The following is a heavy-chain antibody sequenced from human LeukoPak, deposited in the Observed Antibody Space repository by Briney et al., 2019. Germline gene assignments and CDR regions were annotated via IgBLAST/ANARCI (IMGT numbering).Heavy chain of an antibody. Sequence: ASVKVSCKASGYTFTNYGISWVRQAPGQGLEWVGWISAHNGDTSYAQKLQGRVTMTTDTSTSTAYMEGRSLRSDDTAVYYCARDRGRTVVTPGPFSSDYWGQGTLVTVSS. CDR2: ISAHNGDT. CDR1: GYTFTNYG. V-gene: IGHV1-18*01. CDR3: ARDRGRTVVTPGPFSSDY. J-gene: IGHJ4*02. D-gene: IGHD4-23*01.